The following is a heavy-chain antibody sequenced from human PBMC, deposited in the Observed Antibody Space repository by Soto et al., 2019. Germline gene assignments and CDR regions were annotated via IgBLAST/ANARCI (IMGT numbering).Heavy chain of an antibody. V-gene: IGHV3-23*01. J-gene: IGHJ4*02. CDR2: ISGSGGST. CDR1: GFTFSSYA. D-gene: IGHD3-16*02. CDR3: AKDRGDYIWGSYPQNY. Sequence: PGGSLRLSCAASGFTFSSYAMSWVRQAPGKGLEWVSAISGSGGSTYYADSVKGRFTISRDNSKNTLYLQMNSLRAEDTAVYYCAKDRGDYIWGSYPQNYWGQGTLVTVSS.